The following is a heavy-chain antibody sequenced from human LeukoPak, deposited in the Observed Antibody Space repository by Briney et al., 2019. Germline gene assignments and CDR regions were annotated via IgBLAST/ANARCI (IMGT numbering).Heavy chain of an antibody. J-gene: IGHJ4*02. CDR1: GFTFSSYS. V-gene: IGHV3-48*01. CDR3: ARARRDGYSRLDY. Sequence: GGSLRLSCAASGFTFSSYSMNWVRQAPGKGLEWVSYVSSSSSTIYYADSVKGRFTISRDNAKNSLYLQMNSLRAEDTAVYYCARARRDGYSRLDYWGQGTLVTVSS. D-gene: IGHD5-24*01. CDR2: VSSSSSTI.